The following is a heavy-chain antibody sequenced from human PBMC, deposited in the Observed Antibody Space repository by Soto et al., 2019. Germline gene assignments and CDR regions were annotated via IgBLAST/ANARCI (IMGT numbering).Heavy chain of an antibody. CDR2: INHSGST. D-gene: IGHD3-10*01. J-gene: IGHJ4*02. V-gene: IGHV4-34*01. CDR1: GGSFSGYY. CDR3: ARGTLYGSGSYYLDY. Sequence: SETLSLTCAVYGGSFSGYYWSWIRQPPGKGLEWIGEINHSGSTNYNPSLKSRVTISVDTSKNQFSLKLSSVTAADTAVYYCARGTLYGSGSYYLDYWGQGTLVTVSS.